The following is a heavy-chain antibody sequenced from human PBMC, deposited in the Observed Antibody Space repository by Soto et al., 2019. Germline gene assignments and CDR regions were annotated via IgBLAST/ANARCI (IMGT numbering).Heavy chain of an antibody. CDR1: GFTFSSYG. V-gene: IGHV3-33*01. Sequence: GGSLRLSCAASGFTFSSYGMHWVRQAPGKGLEWVAVIWYDGSNKYYADSVKGRFTISRDNSKNTLYLQMNSLRAEDTAVYYCARDVPIQPTQVSDYWGQGTLVTVSS. CDR3: ARDVPIQPTQVSDY. J-gene: IGHJ4*02. CDR2: IWYDGSNK. D-gene: IGHD5-18*01.